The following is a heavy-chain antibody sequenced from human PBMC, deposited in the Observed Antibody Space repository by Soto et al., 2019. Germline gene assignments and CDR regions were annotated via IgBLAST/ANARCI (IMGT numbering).Heavy chain of an antibody. V-gene: IGHV1-69*06. J-gene: IGHJ5*02. CDR3: ARDRTDSGYYTNWLDP. CDR2: IIPIFGTT. CDR1: GGTFGSDA. Sequence: QVHLMQSGAEVKKPGSSVKVSCKASGGTFGSDAITWVRQAPGQGLEWVGRIIPIFGTTNYAQNLQGRVTISADKSTLTSYMQLHGLTPDDTALYYCARDRTDSGYYTNWLDPWGQGTQVTVSS. D-gene: IGHD3-22*01.